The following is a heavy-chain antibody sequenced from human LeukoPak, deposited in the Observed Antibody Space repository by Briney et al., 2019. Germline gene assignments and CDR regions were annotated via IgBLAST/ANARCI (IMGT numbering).Heavy chain of an antibody. CDR2: ISPGGDIT. V-gene: IGHV3-23*01. CDR3: AKDDGWIQFNS. J-gene: IGHJ4*02. D-gene: IGHD5-18*01. Sequence: GSLRLSCVGSGFTFSRHGLNWVRRAPGKGLEWVSGISPGGDITYYAESVKGRFFISRDNSKNTVILQMHSLRAEDTAIYYCAKDDGWIQFNSWGQGTLVTVSS. CDR1: GFTFSRHG.